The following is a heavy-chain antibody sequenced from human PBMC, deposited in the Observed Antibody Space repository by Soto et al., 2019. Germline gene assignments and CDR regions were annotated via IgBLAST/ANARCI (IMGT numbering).Heavy chain of an antibody. J-gene: IGHJ6*02. Sequence: QVQLVQSGAEVKKPGSSVKVSCKASGGTFSSYTISWVRQAPGQGLEWMGGIIPILGIANYAQKFQGRVTITADKSTSTAYMELSSQSSEDTAVYYWARDPRSPTVDRLYYYYYGMDVWGQGTTVTVSS. CDR2: IIPILGIA. D-gene: IGHD5-12*01. CDR3: ARDPRSPTVDRLYYYYYGMDV. V-gene: IGHV1-69*08. CDR1: GGTFSSYT.